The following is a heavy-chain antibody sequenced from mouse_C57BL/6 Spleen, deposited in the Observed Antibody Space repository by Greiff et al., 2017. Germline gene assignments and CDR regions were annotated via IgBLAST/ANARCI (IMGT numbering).Heavy chain of an antibody. Sequence: EVHLVESGGGLVKPGGSLKLSCAASGFTFSSYAMSWVRQTPEKRLEWVATISDGGSYTYYPDNVKGRFTISRDNAKNNLYLQMSHLKSEDTAMYYCAREGTGTLALGYWGQGTTLTVSS. CDR1: GFTFSSYA. V-gene: IGHV5-4*01. CDR2: ISDGGSYT. D-gene: IGHD4-1*01. J-gene: IGHJ2*01. CDR3: AREGTGTLALGY.